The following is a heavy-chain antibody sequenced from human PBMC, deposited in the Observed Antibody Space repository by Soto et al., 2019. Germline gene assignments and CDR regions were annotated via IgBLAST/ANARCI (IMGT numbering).Heavy chain of an antibody. CDR2: IYPGDSDT. CDR3: ARPSGAAAATDAFDI. CDR1: GYSFTSYW. J-gene: IGHJ3*02. D-gene: IGHD6-13*01. V-gene: IGHV5-51*01. Sequence: GESLKISCKGSGYSFTSYWIAWVRQMPGKGLEWMGVIYPGDSDTRYSPSFQGQVTISADKSISTAYLQWSSLKASDTAMYYCARPSGAAAATDAFDIWGQGTMVTVSS.